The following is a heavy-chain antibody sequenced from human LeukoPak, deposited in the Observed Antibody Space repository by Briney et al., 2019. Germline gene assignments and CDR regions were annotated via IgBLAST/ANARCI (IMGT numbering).Heavy chain of an antibody. V-gene: IGHV3-7*01. CDR3: ARDAQLIAAATLDY. J-gene: IGHJ4*02. CDR2: IKQDGSEK. Sequence: GSLRLSCAASGFTFSSYAMSWVRQAPGKGLEWVANIKQDGSEKYYVDSVKGRFTISRDNAKNSLYLQMNSLRAEDTAVYYCARDAQLIAAATLDYWGQGTLVTVSS. CDR1: GFTFSSYA. D-gene: IGHD6-13*01.